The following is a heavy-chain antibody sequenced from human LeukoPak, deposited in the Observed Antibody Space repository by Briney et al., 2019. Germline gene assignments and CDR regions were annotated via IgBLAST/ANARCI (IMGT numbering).Heavy chain of an antibody. CDR1: GFTFSSYS. CDR2: ISSSSSYI. J-gene: IGHJ4*02. D-gene: IGHD5-12*01. V-gene: IGHV3-21*01. Sequence: GGSLRLSCAASGFTFSSYSMNWVRQAPGKGLEWVSSISSSSSYIYYADSVKGRFTISRDNAKNSLYLQMNSLRAEDTAVYYCARGGWLRCYKGGCFDYWGQGTLVTVSS. CDR3: ARGGWLRCYKGGCFDY.